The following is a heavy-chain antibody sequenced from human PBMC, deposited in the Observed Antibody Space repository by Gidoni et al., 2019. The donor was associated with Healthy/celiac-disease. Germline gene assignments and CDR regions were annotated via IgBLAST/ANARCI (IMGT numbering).Heavy chain of an antibody. Sequence: EVQQLESGGGLVQAERCVSLSCAAPGITFSSYAMSWVRQAPGKGLEWVSAISGSGSSTYYADSVKGRFTISRDNSKNTLYLQMNSLRAEDTAVYYCAKEWAGRYLGGAFDIWGQGTMVTVSS. CDR2: ISGSGSST. J-gene: IGHJ3*02. CDR3: AKEWAGRYLGGAFDI. V-gene: IGHV3-23*01. CDR1: GITFSSYA. D-gene: IGHD6-19*01.